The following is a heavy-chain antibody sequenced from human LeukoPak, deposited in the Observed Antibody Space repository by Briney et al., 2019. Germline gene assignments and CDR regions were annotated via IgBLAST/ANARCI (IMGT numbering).Heavy chain of an antibody. V-gene: IGHV3-21*01. D-gene: IGHD6-19*01. CDR1: GFTFSSYS. J-gene: IGHJ6*03. Sequence: PGGSLRLSCAASGFTFSSYSMNWVRQAPGKGLEWVSSISSSSSYIYYADSVKGRFTISRDNAKTSLYLQMNSLRAEDTAVYYCARDSSGWFYYMDVWGKGTTVTVSS. CDR2: ISSSSSYI. CDR3: ARDSSGWFYYMDV.